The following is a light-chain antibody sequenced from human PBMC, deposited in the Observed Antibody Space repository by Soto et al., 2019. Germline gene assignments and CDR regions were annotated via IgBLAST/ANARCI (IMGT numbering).Light chain of an antibody. CDR2: DAS. CDR3: QQYITHPYT. V-gene: IGKV1-5*01. Sequence: DIQVTQSPPTLSASVGDRVTITCRASQTISTWMAWYQQKPGKAPKLLVYDASTLQSGVASRFSGSGSGTEFTLIISSLQPEDSATYYCQQYITHPYTVGQGTKVDIK. CDR1: QTISTW. J-gene: IGKJ2*01.